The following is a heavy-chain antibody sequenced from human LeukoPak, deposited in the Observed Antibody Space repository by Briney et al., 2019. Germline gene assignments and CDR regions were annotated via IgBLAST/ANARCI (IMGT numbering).Heavy chain of an antibody. CDR2: ISGSGGST. CDR1: GFTFSYYA. Sequence: PGGSLRLSCAASGFTFSYYAISWVRQAPGKGLEWVSDISGSGGSTYYADSVKGRFTISRDNSKNTLYLQMNSLRAEDTAVYYCAKGYYYGSGGPYGMDVWGQGTTVTVSS. CDR3: AKGYYYGSGGPYGMDV. J-gene: IGHJ6*02. D-gene: IGHD3-10*01. V-gene: IGHV3-23*01.